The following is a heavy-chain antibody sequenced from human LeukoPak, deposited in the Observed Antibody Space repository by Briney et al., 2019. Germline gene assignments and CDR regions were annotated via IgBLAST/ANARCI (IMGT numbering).Heavy chain of an antibody. D-gene: IGHD2-15*01. V-gene: IGHV3-33*06. Sequence: GGSLRLSCAASGFTFSSYGMHWVRQAPGKGLEWVAVTWYDGSNKYYADSVKGRFTISRDNSKNTLYLQMNSLRAEDTAVYYCAKDHDGSALLYWGQGTLVTVSS. CDR2: TWYDGSNK. J-gene: IGHJ4*02. CDR3: AKDHDGSALLY. CDR1: GFTFSSYG.